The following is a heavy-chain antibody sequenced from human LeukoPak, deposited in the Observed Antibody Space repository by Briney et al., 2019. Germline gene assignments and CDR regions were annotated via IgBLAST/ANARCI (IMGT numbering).Heavy chain of an antibody. CDR2: IYYSGST. Sequence: SETLSLTCAVYGGSFSGYYWSWIRQPPGKGLEWIGYIYYSGSTNYNPSLKSRVTISVDTSKNQFSLKLSSVTAADTAVYYCAREDAEQMDNSFDIWGQGTMVTVSS. CDR3: AREDAEQMDNSFDI. CDR1: GGSFSGYY. V-gene: IGHV4-59*01. J-gene: IGHJ3*02. D-gene: IGHD5-24*01.